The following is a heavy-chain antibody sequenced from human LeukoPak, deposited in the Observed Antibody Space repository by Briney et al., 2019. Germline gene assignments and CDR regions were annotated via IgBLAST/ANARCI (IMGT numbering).Heavy chain of an antibody. CDR3: ATYRQVLLPFES. D-gene: IGHD2-8*02. CDR2: IFPSGGEI. Sequence: ETLSLTCTLSGGSISSYYWSWIRQPPGKGLEWVSSIFPSGGEIHYADSVRGGFTISRDNSKSTLSLQMNSLRAEDTAIYYCATYRQVLLPFESWGQGTLVTVSS. V-gene: IGHV3-53*01. CDR1: GGSISSYY. J-gene: IGHJ4*02.